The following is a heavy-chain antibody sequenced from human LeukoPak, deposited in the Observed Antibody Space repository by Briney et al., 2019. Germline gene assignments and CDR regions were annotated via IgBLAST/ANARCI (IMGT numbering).Heavy chain of an antibody. CDR3: AKDPPTYYYGSGSYYYFDY. CDR1: GFTFSSYA. J-gene: IGHJ4*02. Sequence: GGSLRLSCAASGFTFSSYAMSWVRQAPGKGLEWVSATSGSGGSTYYADSVKGRFTISRDNSKNTLYLQMNSLRAEDTAVYYCAKDPPTYYYGSGSYYYFDYWGQGTLVTVSS. D-gene: IGHD3-10*01. V-gene: IGHV3-23*01. CDR2: TSGSGGST.